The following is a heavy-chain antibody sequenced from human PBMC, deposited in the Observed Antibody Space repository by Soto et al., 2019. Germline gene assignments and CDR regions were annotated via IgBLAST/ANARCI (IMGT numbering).Heavy chain of an antibody. D-gene: IGHD6-6*01. CDR1: GFTLSGYA. V-gene: IGHV3-64*01. CDR3: ARRARPDFYYMDV. CDR2: ISSNGVGT. Sequence: EVQLAESGGGLAQPGGSLRLSCAASGFTLSGYAMDWVRQAPGEGLEYVSGISSNGVGTYYANSVQGRFTISRDNSKNTVYLQIGSLRPEDMAVYYCARRARPDFYYMDVWGKGTTVTVSS. J-gene: IGHJ6*03.